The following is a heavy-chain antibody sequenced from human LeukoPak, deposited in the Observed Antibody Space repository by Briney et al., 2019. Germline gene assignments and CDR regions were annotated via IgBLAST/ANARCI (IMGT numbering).Heavy chain of an antibody. J-gene: IGHJ4*02. D-gene: IGHD3-3*01. CDR2: ISAYNGNT. CDR3: ARDPGFKTDTIFGVVPFDY. V-gene: IGHV1-18*01. Sequence: ASVKVFCKASGYTFTSYGISWVRQAPGQGLEWMGWISAYNGNTNYAQKLQGRVTMTTDTSTSTAYMELRSLRSDDTAVYYCARDPGFKTDTIFGVVPFDYWGQGTLVTVSS. CDR1: GYTFTSYG.